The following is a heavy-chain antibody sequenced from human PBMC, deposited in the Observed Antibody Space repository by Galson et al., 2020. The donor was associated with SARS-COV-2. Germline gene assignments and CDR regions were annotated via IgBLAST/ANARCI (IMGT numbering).Heavy chain of an antibody. D-gene: IGHD3-9*01. J-gene: IGHJ6*02. V-gene: IGHV3-30*04. CDR3: ARGLTGYYTYYYYYYGMDV. CDR1: GFTFSSYA. Sequence: GGSLRLSCAASGFTFSSYAMHWVRQAPGKGLEWVAVISYDGSNKYYADSVKGRFTISRDNSKNTLYLQMNSLRAEDTAVYYCARGLTGYYTYYYYYYGMDVWGQGTTVTVSS. CDR2: ISYDGSNK.